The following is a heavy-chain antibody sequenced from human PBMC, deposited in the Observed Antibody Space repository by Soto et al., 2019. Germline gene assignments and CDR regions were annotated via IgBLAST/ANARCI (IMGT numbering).Heavy chain of an antibody. CDR3: AKHVASSGRYYFAH. V-gene: IGHV3-23*01. CDR2: RISIGHIT. J-gene: IGHJ4*02. D-gene: IGHD3-9*01. CDR1: GFTFSNYA. Sequence: EVHLLESGGNLVQPGGSLRLSCAASGFTFSNYAMSWVRQAPGKGLNWVSSRISIGHITYYADSVTGRFTISRYNSKNTLYLQMNGLRADDTAIDFCAKHVASSGRYYFAHWGQGTLVTVSS.